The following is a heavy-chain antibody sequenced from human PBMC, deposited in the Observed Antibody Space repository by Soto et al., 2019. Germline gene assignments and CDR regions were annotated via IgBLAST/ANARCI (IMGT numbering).Heavy chain of an antibody. Sequence: QVQLVESGGGVVQPGRSLRLSCAASGFTFSSYGMHWVRQAPGKGLEWVAVIWYDGSNKYYADSVKGRFTISRDNSKNTLYLQMNSLRAEDTAVYYCARVRSAEYSSGWYYYYYGMDVWGQGTTVTVSS. CDR2: IWYDGSNK. J-gene: IGHJ6*02. D-gene: IGHD6-19*01. CDR1: GFTFSSYG. CDR3: ARVRSAEYSSGWYYYYYGMDV. V-gene: IGHV3-33*01.